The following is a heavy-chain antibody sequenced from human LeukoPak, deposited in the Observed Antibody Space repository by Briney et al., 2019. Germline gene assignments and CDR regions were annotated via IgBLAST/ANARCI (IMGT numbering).Heavy chain of an antibody. CDR1: GGSISSSSYY. Sequence: PSETLSLTCTVSGGSISSSSYYWGWIRQPPGKGLEWIGSIYHSGSTYYNPSLKSRVTISVDRSKNQFSLKLSSVTAADTAVYYCAGGQGVPAARDAEYFQHWGQGTLVTVSS. CDR2: IYHSGST. J-gene: IGHJ1*01. V-gene: IGHV4-39*07. CDR3: AGGQGVPAARDAEYFQH. D-gene: IGHD2-2*01.